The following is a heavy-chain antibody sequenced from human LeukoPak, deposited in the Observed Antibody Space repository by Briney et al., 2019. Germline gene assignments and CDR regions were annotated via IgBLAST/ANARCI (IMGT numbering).Heavy chain of an antibody. D-gene: IGHD3-22*01. Sequence: GASVKVSCKASGYTFTGYYIHWVRQAPGQGLEWMGWINTNSGGTNYAQKFQGRVTMTRDTSISTAYMELSRLRSDDTAVYYCARVEGSWDSSGYYFEYFQHWGQGTLVTVSS. CDR3: ARVEGSWDSSGYYFEYFQH. CDR1: GYTFTGYY. J-gene: IGHJ1*01. CDR2: INTNSGGT. V-gene: IGHV1-2*02.